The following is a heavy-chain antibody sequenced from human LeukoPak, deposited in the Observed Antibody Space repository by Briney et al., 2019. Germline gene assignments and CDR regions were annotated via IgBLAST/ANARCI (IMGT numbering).Heavy chain of an antibody. D-gene: IGHD3-22*01. CDR1: GGSISSSSYY. Sequence: SETLSLTCTVSGGSISSSSYYWGWIRQPPGKGLEWIGSIYYSGSTYYNPSLKSRVTISVDTPKNQFSLKLSSVTAADTAVYYCARDQRPYYYDSSGYYPFDYWGQGTLVTVSS. V-gene: IGHV4-39*07. CDR2: IYYSGST. CDR3: ARDQRPYYYDSSGYYPFDY. J-gene: IGHJ4*02.